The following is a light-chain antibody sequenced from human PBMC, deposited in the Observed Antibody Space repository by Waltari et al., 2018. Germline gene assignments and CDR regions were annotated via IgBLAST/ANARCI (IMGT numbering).Light chain of an antibody. CDR1: SSGVGGYNS. J-gene: IGLJ3*02. Sequence: QSALTQPASVSGSPGQSITISCTGTSSGVGGYNSVSGYQQHPGKAPKLMVYVVSNRPSGVSNRFSGSKSGSTASLTISGLLAEDEADYYCFSYTSTTNRVFGGGTKLTVL. V-gene: IGLV2-14*01. CDR3: FSYTSTTNRV. CDR2: VVS.